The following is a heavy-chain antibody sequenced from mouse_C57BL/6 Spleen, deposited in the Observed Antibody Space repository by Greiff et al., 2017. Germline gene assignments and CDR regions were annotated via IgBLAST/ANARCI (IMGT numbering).Heavy chain of an antibody. J-gene: IGHJ4*01. CDR2: IRSKSNNYAT. CDR1: GFSFNTYP. CDR3: VRPDDGYYESMDY. V-gene: IGHV10-1*01. Sequence: LFASCGGLVQPKGSSPLSCAASGFSFNTYPTHWVRQAPGKPLEWVARIRSKSNNYATYYADSVKDRFTISRDDSESMLYLQMNNLKTADTAMYYCVRPDDGYYESMDYWGQGTSVTGSS. D-gene: IGHD2-3*01.